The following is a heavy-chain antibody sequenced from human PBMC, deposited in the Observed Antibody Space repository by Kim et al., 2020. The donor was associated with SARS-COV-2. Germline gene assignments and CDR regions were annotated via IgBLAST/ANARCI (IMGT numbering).Heavy chain of an antibody. CDR3: ARGYYDFWSGYSRSGSGTFDY. V-gene: IGHV4-34*01. CDR1: GGSFSGYY. CDR2: INHSGST. D-gene: IGHD3-3*01. Sequence: SETLSLTCAVYGGSFSGYYWSWIRQPPGKGLEWIGEINHSGSTNYNPSLKSRVTISVDTSKNQFSLKLSSVTAADTAVYYCARGYYDFWSGYSRSGSGTFDYWGQGTLVTVSS. J-gene: IGHJ4*02.